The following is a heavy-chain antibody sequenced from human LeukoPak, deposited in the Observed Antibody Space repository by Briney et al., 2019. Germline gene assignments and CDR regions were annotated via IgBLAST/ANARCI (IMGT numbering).Heavy chain of an antibody. V-gene: IGHV4-38-2*02. J-gene: IGHJ4*02. CDR1: GYSISSGYY. CDR2: IYHSGST. CDR3: ARTKDIVVVPGAFDIDY. Sequence: SETLSLTCSVSGYSISSGYYWGWIRQPPGKGLEWIGSIYHSGSTYYNLSLKSRVTISVDTSKNQFSLKLSSVTAADTAVYYCARTKDIVVVPGAFDIDYWGQGTLVTVSS. D-gene: IGHD2-2*01.